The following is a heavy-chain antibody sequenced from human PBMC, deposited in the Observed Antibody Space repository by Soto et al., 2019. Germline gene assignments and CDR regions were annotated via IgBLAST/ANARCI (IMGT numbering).Heavy chain of an antibody. Sequence: ASVKVSCKASGYSFTSYDINWVRQAAGQGLEWMGWMNPNSGNTAYAQRFQGRVSMTRNTSITTAYMELSSLRSEDTAVYYCATSPPRVERSGYAGGWFAPWGQGTLVTVSS. V-gene: IGHV1-8*02. CDR3: ATSPPRVERSGYAGGWFAP. CDR2: MNPNSGNT. J-gene: IGHJ5*02. D-gene: IGHD5-12*01. CDR1: GYSFTSYD.